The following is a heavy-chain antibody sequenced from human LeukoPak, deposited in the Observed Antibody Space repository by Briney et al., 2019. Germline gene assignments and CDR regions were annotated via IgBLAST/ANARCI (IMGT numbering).Heavy chain of an antibody. CDR1: GLTFSNCR. CDR2: IKEDGTET. Sequence: GGSLRLSCVVSGLTFSNCRMTWVRQAAGRGLEWVANIKEDGTETSYVGSVKGGFTISRDNAKNSLYLQMNSLRAEDTALYYCARDEFGPLAFWGRGTLVTVSS. CDR3: ARDEFGPLAF. D-gene: IGHD3/OR15-3a*01. V-gene: IGHV3-7*05. J-gene: IGHJ4*02.